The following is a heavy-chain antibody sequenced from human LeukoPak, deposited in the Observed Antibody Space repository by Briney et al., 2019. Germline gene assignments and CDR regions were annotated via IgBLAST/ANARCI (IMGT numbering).Heavy chain of an antibody. V-gene: IGHV3-30*04. CDR1: GFTFSSYA. CDR3: ARDRYYHDSSGYYYD. Sequence: GRSLRLSCAASGFTFSSYALHWVRQAPGKGLEWLAVISYDGTNKYYADSVKGRFTISRDNSKNTLYLQMSSLRTEDTAVYYCARDRYYHDSSGYYYDWVPGTLVTVSS. J-gene: IGHJ4*02. D-gene: IGHD3-22*01. CDR2: ISYDGTNK.